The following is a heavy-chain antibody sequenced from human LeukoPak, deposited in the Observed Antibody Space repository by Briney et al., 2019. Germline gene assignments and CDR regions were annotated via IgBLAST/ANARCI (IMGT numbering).Heavy chain of an antibody. CDR2: ISYDGSNK. J-gene: IGHJ4*02. CDR1: GFTFNNYA. CDR3: AREWYYYDSSGYELYY. D-gene: IGHD3-22*01. V-gene: IGHV3-30-3*01. Sequence: GGSLRLSCAASGFTFNNYAMSWVRQAPGKGLEWVAVISYDGSNKYYADSVKGRFTISRDNSKNTLYLQMNSLRAEDTAVYYCAREWYYYDSSGYELYYWGQGTLVTVSS.